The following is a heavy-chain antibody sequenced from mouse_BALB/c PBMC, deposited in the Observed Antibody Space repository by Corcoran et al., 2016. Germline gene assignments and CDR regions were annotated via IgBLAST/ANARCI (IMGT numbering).Heavy chain of an antibody. V-gene: IGHV9-4*02. D-gene: IGHD4-1*01. CDR1: GYTFTTAG. CDR2: INTHSGVP. CDR3: ARSDWLFDY. J-gene: IGHJ2*01. Sequence: QIQLVQSGPELKEPGETVRISCKASGYTFTTAGMQWVQKMPGKGLKWIGWINTHSGVPKYAEDFKRRFAFSLETSVSTVYLQISKLKIEDTATYFCARSDWLFDYWSQGITLTVSS.